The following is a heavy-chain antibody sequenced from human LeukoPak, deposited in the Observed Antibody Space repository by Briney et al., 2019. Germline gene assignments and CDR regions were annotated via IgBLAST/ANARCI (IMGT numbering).Heavy chain of an antibody. J-gene: IGHJ5*02. CDR2: ISSSGGAM. Sequence: PGGSLRLSCAASGVSFSDYHMSWIRQAPGKGLEWVSYISSSGGAMYYADSVQGRFTISRDNAKNSLYLQMNNLRAEDTAVYYCALYFPDRGSWGQGTLVTVSS. CDR1: GVSFSDYH. D-gene: IGHD2/OR15-2a*01. CDR3: ALYFPDRGS. V-gene: IGHV3-11*04.